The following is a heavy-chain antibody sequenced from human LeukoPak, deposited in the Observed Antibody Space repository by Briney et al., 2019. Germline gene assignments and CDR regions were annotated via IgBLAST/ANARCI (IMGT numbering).Heavy chain of an antibody. CDR2: ISGDGLST. CDR1: GLIFDDYA. CDR3: AKDNCYGSGSPRLPTSDAFDF. J-gene: IGHJ3*01. V-gene: IGHV3-43*02. D-gene: IGHD3-10*01. Sequence: GGSLRLSCAASGLIFDDYAMHWVRQVPGKGLEWVSLISGDGLSTYYADSVKGRFTISRDNSKHSLYLQMNSLRSEDTALYYCAKDNCYGSGSPRLPTSDAFDFWGQGTMVTVSS.